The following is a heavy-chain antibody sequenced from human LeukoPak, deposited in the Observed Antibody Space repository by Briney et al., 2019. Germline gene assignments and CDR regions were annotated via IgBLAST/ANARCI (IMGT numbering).Heavy chain of an antibody. CDR1: GFIVSNNY. D-gene: IGHD6-19*01. Sequence: GGSLRLSCTASGFIVSNNYMNWVRQAPGKGLEWVSVIYSGGDTYYADSVKGRFIISRDSSKNTLYLQMSNLRVEDTAMYYCASPGTAVAGDRWGQGTLVTVSS. J-gene: IGHJ5*02. V-gene: IGHV3-66*01. CDR2: IYSGGDT. CDR3: ASPGTAVAGDR.